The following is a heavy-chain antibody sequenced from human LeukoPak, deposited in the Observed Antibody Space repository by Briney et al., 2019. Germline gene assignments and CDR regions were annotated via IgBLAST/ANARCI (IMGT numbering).Heavy chain of an antibody. CDR2: INPSGGTT. CDR3: ARDQGEVIAVAGRGENWYSWFDP. Sequence: ASVKVSCKASGDTFNRFYIHWVRQAPGQGLEWMGIINPSGGTTSNTQKFQGRVTMTRDTSTSTVYMELSSLRSEDTAVYYCARDQGEVIAVAGRGENWYSWFDPWGQGTLVTVPS. V-gene: IGHV1-46*02. D-gene: IGHD6-19*01. CDR1: GDTFNRFY. J-gene: IGHJ5*02.